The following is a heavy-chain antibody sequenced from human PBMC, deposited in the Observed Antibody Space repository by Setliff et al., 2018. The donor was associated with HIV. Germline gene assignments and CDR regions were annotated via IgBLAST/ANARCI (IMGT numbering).Heavy chain of an antibody. D-gene: IGHD2-8*01. V-gene: IGHV4-31*03. CDR1: GGSISSGGYY. CDR2: IYYSGSI. CDR3: ASGFVLRPFFRGGMDV. Sequence: KTSETLSLTCTVSGGSISSGGYYWSWIRQHPGKGLEWIGYIYYSGSIYYNPSLESRVTISVDTSKNHFSLKLSSVTAADTAVYYCASGFVLRPFFRGGMDVWGQGTTVTVSS. J-gene: IGHJ6*02.